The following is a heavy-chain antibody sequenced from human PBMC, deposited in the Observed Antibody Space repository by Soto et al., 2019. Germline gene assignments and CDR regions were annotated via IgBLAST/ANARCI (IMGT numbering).Heavy chain of an antibody. D-gene: IGHD3-3*01. J-gene: IGHJ6*02. V-gene: IGHV1-46*01. CDR3: ASVRITIFAHYYYYGMDV. Sequence: ASVKVSCKASGYTFTSYYMHWVRQAPGQGLEWMGIINPSGGSTSYAQKFQGRVTMTRDTSTSTVYMELSSLRSEDTAVYYCASVRITIFAHYYYYGMDVWGQGTTVTAP. CDR1: GYTFTSYY. CDR2: INPSGGST.